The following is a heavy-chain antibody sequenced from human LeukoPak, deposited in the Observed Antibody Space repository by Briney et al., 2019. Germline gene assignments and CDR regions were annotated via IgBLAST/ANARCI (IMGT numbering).Heavy chain of an antibody. CDR1: GGTFISYA. D-gene: IGHD3-10*01. V-gene: IGHV1-69*13. CDR3: ARGIGSGRFYYYYMDV. J-gene: IGHJ6*03. Sequence: ASVKVSCKASGGTFISYAISWVRQAPGQGLEWMGGIIPIFGTANYAQKFQGRVTITADESTSTAYMELSSLRSEDTAVYYCARGIGSGRFYYYYMDVWGKGTTVTISS. CDR2: IIPIFGTA.